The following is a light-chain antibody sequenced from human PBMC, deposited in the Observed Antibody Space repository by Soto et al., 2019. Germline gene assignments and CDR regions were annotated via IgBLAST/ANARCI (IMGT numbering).Light chain of an antibody. V-gene: IGKV1-27*01. CDR3: QKYNTAPLN. Sequence: DVQMTQSPSSLSAFVGDRVTITCRASQGIAPYLAWFQQKPGKVPKLLIYATSTLQSGVPSRFSGSGSGTDFTLTISSLQPEDVATYYCQKYNTAPLNFGGGKKVEIK. J-gene: IGKJ4*01. CDR2: ATS. CDR1: QGIAPY.